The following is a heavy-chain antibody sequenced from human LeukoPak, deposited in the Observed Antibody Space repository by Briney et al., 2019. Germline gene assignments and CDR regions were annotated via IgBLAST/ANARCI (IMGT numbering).Heavy chain of an antibody. V-gene: IGHV4-59*01. J-gene: IGHJ4*02. CDR2: IYYSGST. CDR3: ARVGSGYYIDY. CDR1: GGSISSYY. D-gene: IGHD3-22*01. Sequence: SETLSLTCTVSGGSISSYYWSWIRQPPGKGLEWIGYIYYSGSTNYNPSLKSRVTISVDTSKNQFFLKLSSVTAADTAVYYCARVGSGYYIDYWGQGTLVTVSS.